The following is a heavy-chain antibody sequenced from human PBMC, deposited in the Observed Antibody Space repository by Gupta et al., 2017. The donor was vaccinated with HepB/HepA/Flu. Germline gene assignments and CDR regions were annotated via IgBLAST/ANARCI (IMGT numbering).Heavy chain of an antibody. CDR1: GLTVSRYA. CDR3: SKYPLGLIRRYFDI. Sequence: EVHLMESGRGLEHRGGPLRVSCAASGLTVSRYAMRWARQAPGKGLECVSAISAGGGSTYSADSVKGQFTFSRDNSKNTLYLQMRSLRAEDTALYYCSKYPLGLIRRYFDIWGQGKMITVSS. D-gene: IGHD3-9*01. V-gene: IGHV3-23*01. CDR2: ISAGGGST. J-gene: IGHJ3*02.